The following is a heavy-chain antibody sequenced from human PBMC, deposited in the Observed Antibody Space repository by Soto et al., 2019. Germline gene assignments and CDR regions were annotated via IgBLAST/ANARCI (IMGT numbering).Heavy chain of an antibody. CDR3: ARVPYYYDSSGYYLDY. CDR2: INHSGST. CDR1: GGSFSGYY. V-gene: IGHV4-34*01. Sequence: SETLSLTCAVYGGSFSGYYWSWIRQPPGKGLEWIGEINHSGSTNYNPSLKSRVTISVDTSKNQFSLKLSSVIAADTAVYYCARVPYYYDSSGYYLDYWGQGTLVTVSS. D-gene: IGHD3-22*01. J-gene: IGHJ4*02.